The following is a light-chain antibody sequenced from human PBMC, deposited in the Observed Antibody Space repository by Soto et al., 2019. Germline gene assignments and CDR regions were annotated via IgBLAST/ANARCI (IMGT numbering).Light chain of an antibody. CDR2: AAS. J-gene: IGKJ5*01. Sequence: DIQMTQSPSSVSASVGDSDNITCRASQAIVTYLNWYQQRPGTAPHLLIYAASILRSGVPSRFTGSGSGTDFTLTITGLQPEDFATYYCQQGYRSALTFGQGTRLEIK. CDR3: QQGYRSALT. V-gene: IGKV1-39*01. CDR1: QAIVTY.